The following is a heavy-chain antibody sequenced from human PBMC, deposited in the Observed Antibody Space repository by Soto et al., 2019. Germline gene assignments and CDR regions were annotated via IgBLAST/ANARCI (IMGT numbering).Heavy chain of an antibody. CDR1: VYTFTSYD. D-gene: IGHD3-3*01. J-gene: IGHJ6*02. CDR3: ASVTYYDFWSGYYTGGMDV. CDR2: MNPNSGNT. V-gene: IGHV1-8*01. Sequence: ASVKVSCKASVYTFTSYDINWVRQATGQGLEWMGWMNPNSGNTGYAQKFQGRVTMTRNTSISTAYMELSSLRSEDTAVYYCASVTYYDFWSGYYTGGMDVWGQGTTVTVSS.